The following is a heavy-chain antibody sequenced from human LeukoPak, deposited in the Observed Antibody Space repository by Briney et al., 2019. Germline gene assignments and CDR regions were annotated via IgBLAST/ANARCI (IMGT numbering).Heavy chain of an antibody. CDR1: GGSFSGYY. D-gene: IGHD6-19*01. Sequence: SETLSLTCAVYGGSFSGYYWSWIRQPPGKGLEWIGEINHSGSTNYNPSLKRRVTISVDTSKNQFSLKLSSVTAADTAVYYCARGQWLVDYWGQGTLVTVSS. CDR3: ARGQWLVDY. J-gene: IGHJ4*02. CDR2: INHSGST. V-gene: IGHV4-34*01.